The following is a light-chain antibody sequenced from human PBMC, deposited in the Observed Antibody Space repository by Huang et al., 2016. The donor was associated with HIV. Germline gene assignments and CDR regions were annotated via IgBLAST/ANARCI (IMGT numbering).Light chain of an antibody. CDR1: RSVSTN. V-gene: IGKV3-15*01. J-gene: IGKJ4*01. CDR2: GSS. Sequence: EIVMTQSPATLSVSPGQRVTLSCRANRSVSTNLAWYQQRHGQAPRLLIYGSSTRAPGIPARFSGSGSGTDFSLTISSLQSEHFALYYCHQYNNWLLSFGGGTRV. CDR3: HQYNNWLLS.